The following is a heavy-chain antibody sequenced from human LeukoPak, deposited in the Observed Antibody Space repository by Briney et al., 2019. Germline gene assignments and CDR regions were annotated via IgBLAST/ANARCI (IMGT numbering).Heavy chain of an antibody. D-gene: IGHD6-13*01. J-gene: IGHJ4*02. CDR3: ARDKTGSTAAEE. CDR2: ISANNGNT. Sequence: GASVKVSCKPSGYTFTSFGISWVRQAPGQGLEWMGWISANNGNTNYAQKVQGRVTMTTDTSTSTAYMELRSLRSDDTAIYYCARDKTGSTAAEEWGQGTLVIVSS. V-gene: IGHV1-18*01. CDR1: GYTFTSFG.